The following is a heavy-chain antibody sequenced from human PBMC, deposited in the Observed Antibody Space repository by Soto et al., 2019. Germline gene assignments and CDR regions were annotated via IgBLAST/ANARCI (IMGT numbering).Heavy chain of an antibody. D-gene: IGHD4-17*01. CDR2: INAGNGNT. Sequence: QVQLVQSGAEEKKPGASVKVSCKASGYTFTSYAMHWVRQAPGQRLEWMGWINAGNGNTKYSQKFQGRVTITRDTAASTADMELSSLRSEDTAVYYCPSESYGGEFDYWGQGTLVTVSS. V-gene: IGHV1-3*05. CDR1: GYTFTSYA. CDR3: PSESYGGEFDY. J-gene: IGHJ4*02.